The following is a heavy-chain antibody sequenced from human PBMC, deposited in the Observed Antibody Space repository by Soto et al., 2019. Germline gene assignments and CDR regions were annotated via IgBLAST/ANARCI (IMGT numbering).Heavy chain of an antibody. D-gene: IGHD3-22*01. V-gene: IGHV5-10-1*01. CDR3: ARPGYDSSGFGYYYYGMDV. CDR1: GYSFTSYW. Sequence: HGESLKISCKGSGYSFTSYWISWVRQMPGKGLEWMGRIDPSDSYTNYSPSFQGHVTISADKSISTAYLQWSSLKASDTAMYYCARPGYDSSGFGYYYYGMDVWGPGTTVTVSS. CDR2: IDPSDSYT. J-gene: IGHJ6*02.